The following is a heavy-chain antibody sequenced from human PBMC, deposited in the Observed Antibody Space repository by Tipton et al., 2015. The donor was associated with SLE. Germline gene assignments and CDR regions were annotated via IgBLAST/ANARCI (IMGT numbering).Heavy chain of an antibody. CDR2: IYYSGST. D-gene: IGHD4-17*01. CDR3: ARGDYGDYHYYYYMDV. J-gene: IGHJ6*03. V-gene: IGHV4-31*03. CDR1: GGSISSGGYY. Sequence: TLSLTCTVSGGSISSGGYYWSWIRQHPGKGLEWIGYIYYSGSTYYNPSPKSRVTISVDTSKNQFSLKLSSVTAADTAVYYCARGDYGDYHYYYYMDVWGKGTTVTVSS.